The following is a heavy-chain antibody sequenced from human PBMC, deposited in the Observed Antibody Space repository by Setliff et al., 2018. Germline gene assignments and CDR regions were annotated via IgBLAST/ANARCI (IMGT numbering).Heavy chain of an antibody. V-gene: IGHV4-4*08. D-gene: IGHD5-12*01. CDR3: ARVLGYNGYGNYYIYYFMDV. Sequence: SETLSLTCSVSGGSISSYHWSWIRQPPGKGLEWIGSTYSSGSTNYNPSLKSRVTISLXXXKNLFSLXLSXVTXXDTAVYYCARVLGYNGYGNYYIYYFMDVWGKGTTVTVSS. CDR1: GGSISSYH. CDR2: TYSSGST. J-gene: IGHJ6*03.